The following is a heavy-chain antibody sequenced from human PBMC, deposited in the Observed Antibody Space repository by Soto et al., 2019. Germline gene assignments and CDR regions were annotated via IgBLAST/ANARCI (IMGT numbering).Heavy chain of an antibody. J-gene: IGHJ6*02. V-gene: IGHV1-18*01. CDR2: INAYNGNT. CDR3: AMVDVYVKPSQQDV. Sequence: ASVKVSCKASGYRFTSYGIGWVRQAPGQGLEWMGWINAYNGNTNYAQNLQGRVTLTTDTSTSTAYMELRSLRSNDTAVYYCAMVDVYVKPSQQDVWGQGTTVTVAS. CDR1: GYRFTSYG. D-gene: IGHD3-16*01.